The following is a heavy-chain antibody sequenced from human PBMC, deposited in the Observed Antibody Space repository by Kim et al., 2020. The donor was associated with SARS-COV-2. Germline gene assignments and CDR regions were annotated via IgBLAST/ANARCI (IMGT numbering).Heavy chain of an antibody. CDR3: ARGSAGAAAGHYYYYGMDV. D-gene: IGHD6-13*01. Sequence: SVKVSCKASGGTFSSYAISWVRQAPGQGLEWMGGIIPIFGTANYAQKFQGRVTITADESTSTAYMELSSLRSEDTAVYYCARGSAGAAAGHYYYYGMDVCGPGTTVTVSS. CDR1: GGTFSSYA. V-gene: IGHV1-69*13. CDR2: IIPIFGTA. J-gene: IGHJ6*02.